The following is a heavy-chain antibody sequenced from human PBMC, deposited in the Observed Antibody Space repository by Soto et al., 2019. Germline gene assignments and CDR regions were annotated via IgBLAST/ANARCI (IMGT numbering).Heavy chain of an antibody. D-gene: IGHD5-12*01. V-gene: IGHV3-23*01. J-gene: IGHJ4*02. CDR3: AKDLTGDSGYDFDY. CDR1: GFTFSSYA. CDR2: ISGSGGST. Sequence: GGSLRLSCAASGFTFSSYAMSWVRQAPGKGLEWVSAISGSGGSTYYADSVKGRFTISRDNSKNTLYLQMNSLRAEDMAVYYCAKDLTGDSGYDFDYWGQGTLVTVSS.